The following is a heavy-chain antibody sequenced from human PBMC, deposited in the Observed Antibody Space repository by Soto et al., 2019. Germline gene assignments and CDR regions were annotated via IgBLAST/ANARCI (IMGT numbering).Heavy chain of an antibody. CDR2: INIDGSRI. CDR1: GFTFSSYW. D-gene: IGHD6-13*01. V-gene: IGHV3-74*01. J-gene: IGHJ4*02. CDR3: AKDSIAAAGNTFDY. Sequence: GGSLRLSCAASGFTFSSYWMHWVRQAPGKGLVWVSRINIDGSRISYADSVKGRCTISRDNAKNTLYMEMNSLRAEDTAVYYCAKDSIAAAGNTFDYWGQGTLVTVSS.